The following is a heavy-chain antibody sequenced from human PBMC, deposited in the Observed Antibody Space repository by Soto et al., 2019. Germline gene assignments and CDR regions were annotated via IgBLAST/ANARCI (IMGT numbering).Heavy chain of an antibody. Sequence: ASVKVSCKASGYTFTSYGISWVRQAPGQGLEWMGWISAYNGNTNYAQKLQGRVTMTTDTSTSTAYMELSSVTAADTAVYYCASYPNYYYGMDVWGQGTTVTVSS. J-gene: IGHJ6*02. CDR1: GYTFTSYG. CDR3: ASYPNYYYGMDV. CDR2: ISAYNGNT. V-gene: IGHV1-18*01.